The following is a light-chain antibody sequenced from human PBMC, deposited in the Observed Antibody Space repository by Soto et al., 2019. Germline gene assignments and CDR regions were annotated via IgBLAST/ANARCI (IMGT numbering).Light chain of an antibody. V-gene: IGKV4-1*01. CDR3: QQFYNTPPYT. Sequence: DTVMTQSPDSLAVSLGERATINCKSSQSVFHSANNMNYLAWYQQKPGQSPKLLISWASIRDSGVPDRFSGSGSGTDFTLTINSLQAEDAAVYYCQQFYNTPPYTFXQGTRMEIK. J-gene: IGKJ5*01. CDR2: WAS. CDR1: QSVFHSANNMNY.